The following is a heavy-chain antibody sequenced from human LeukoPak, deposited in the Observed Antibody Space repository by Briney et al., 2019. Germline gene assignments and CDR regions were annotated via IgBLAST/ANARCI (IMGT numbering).Heavy chain of an antibody. Sequence: GASVKVSCKASGYTITSYGISWVRQAPGQGLEWMGWISAYNGNTNYAQKLQGRVTMTTDTSTSTAYMELRSLRSEDTAVYYCARALSLGYCSSTSCSRGWFDPWGQGTLVTVSS. CDR2: ISAYNGNT. CDR1: GYTITSYG. CDR3: ARALSLGYCSSTSCSRGWFDP. J-gene: IGHJ5*02. D-gene: IGHD2-2*01. V-gene: IGHV1-18*01.